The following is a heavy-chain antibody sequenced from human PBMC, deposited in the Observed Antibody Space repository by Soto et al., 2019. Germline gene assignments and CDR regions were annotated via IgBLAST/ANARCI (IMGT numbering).Heavy chain of an antibody. Sequence: GGSLRLSCAASGFTFSSYGMHWVRQAPGKGLEWVAVIWYDGSNKYYADSVKGRFTISRDNSKNTLYLQMNSLRAEDTAVYYCARDDSSSSAYFLGQGTLVTVSS. CDR1: GFTFSSYG. CDR3: ARDDSSSSAYF. CDR2: IWYDGSNK. V-gene: IGHV3-33*01. J-gene: IGHJ4*02. D-gene: IGHD6-6*01.